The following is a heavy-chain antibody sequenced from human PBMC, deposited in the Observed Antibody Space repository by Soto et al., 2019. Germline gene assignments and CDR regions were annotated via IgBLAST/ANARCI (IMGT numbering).Heavy chain of an antibody. CDR2: IGPESGAT. D-gene: IGHD5-12*01. CDR1: GYTFTGHY. CDR3: GRGRSGQIVVFY. Sequence: ASVKVSCKASGYTFTGHYIHWVRQAPEQGPEWMGEIGPESGATRYAQKFQGRVTMTRDMSITTVYMELNNLSPGDTAVYYCGRGRSGQIVVFYWGQGTPVTVSS. V-gene: IGHV1-2*02. J-gene: IGHJ4*02.